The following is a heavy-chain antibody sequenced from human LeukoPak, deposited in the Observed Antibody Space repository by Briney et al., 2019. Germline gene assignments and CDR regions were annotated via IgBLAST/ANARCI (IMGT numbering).Heavy chain of an antibody. D-gene: IGHD4-23*01. CDR3: AREGGVGGNPPFWYFDL. Sequence: SETLSLTCTVSGGSISSYYWSWIRQPAGKGLEWIGRIYTSGSTNCNPSLKSRVTMSVDTSKNQFSLKLSSVTAADTAVYYCAREGGVGGNPPFWYFDLWGRGTLVTVSS. CDR2: IYTSGST. CDR1: GGSISSYY. J-gene: IGHJ2*01. V-gene: IGHV4-4*07.